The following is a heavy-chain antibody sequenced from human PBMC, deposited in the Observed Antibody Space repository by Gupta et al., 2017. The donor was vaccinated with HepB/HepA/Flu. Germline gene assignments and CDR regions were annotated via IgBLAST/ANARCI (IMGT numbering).Heavy chain of an antibody. CDR2: IKQDGSEK. CDR3: ARDIPTYYYGSVQRYGMDV. Sequence: EVQLVESGGGLVQPGGSLRLSCAASGFTFSSYWMSWVRQAPGKGLEWVANIKQDGSEKYYVDSVKGRFTISRDNAKNSLYLQMNSLRAEDTAVYYCARDIPTYYYGSVQRYGMDVWGQGTTVTVSS. CDR1: GFTFSSYW. D-gene: IGHD3-10*01. J-gene: IGHJ6*02. V-gene: IGHV3-7*01.